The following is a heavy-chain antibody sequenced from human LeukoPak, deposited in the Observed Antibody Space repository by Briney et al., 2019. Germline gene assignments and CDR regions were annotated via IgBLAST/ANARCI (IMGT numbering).Heavy chain of an antibody. V-gene: IGHV1-69*01. D-gene: IGHD3-9*01. CDR2: IIPIFGTA. Sequence: ASLKVSCKASGGTFSSYAISWVRQTPGQGLEWMGEIIPIFGTANYAQKFQGRVTITADESTSTAYMELSSLRSEDTAVYYCARMVDVITIYGGRPVLQNWFDPWGQGTLVTVSS. CDR1: GGTFSSYA. CDR3: ARMVDVITIYGGRPVLQNWFDP. J-gene: IGHJ5*02.